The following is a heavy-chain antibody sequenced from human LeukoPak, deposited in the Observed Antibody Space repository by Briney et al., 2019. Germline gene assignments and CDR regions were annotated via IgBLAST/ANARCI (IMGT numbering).Heavy chain of an antibody. Sequence: PSETLSLTCAVYGGSFSGYYWSWIRQPPGKGLEWIGEINHIVSTNYNPSLKSRVTISVDTSKNQFSLKLSSVNAADTAVYYCARGEERTLNWFDPWGQGTLVTVSS. CDR3: ARGEERTLNWFDP. CDR2: INHIVST. D-gene: IGHD2-8*01. V-gene: IGHV4-34*01. J-gene: IGHJ5*02. CDR1: GGSFSGYY.